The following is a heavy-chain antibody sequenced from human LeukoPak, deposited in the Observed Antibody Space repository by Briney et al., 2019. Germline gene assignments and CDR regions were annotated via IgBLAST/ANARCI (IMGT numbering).Heavy chain of an antibody. CDR3: ARCFWVVSNSCYFDY. Sequence: GGSLRLSCAASGFTFSSYSMNWVRQAPGKGLEWVSYISTITITIYYEDSVKGRFTISRDHAKNSLYLQMNSLRAEDTAVYYCARCFWVVSNSCYFDYWGQGTLVTVSS. J-gene: IGHJ4*02. CDR1: GFTFSSYS. V-gene: IGHV3-48*01. D-gene: IGHD2-2*01. CDR2: ISTITITI.